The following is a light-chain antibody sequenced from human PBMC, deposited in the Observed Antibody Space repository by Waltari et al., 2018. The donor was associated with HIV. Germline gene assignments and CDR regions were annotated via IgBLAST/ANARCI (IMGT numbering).Light chain of an antibody. Sequence: EIVFTQSTGTLYLSPGERATLSCRASHSVTSTYFAWYQQKPGQAPRLLIYGASSRATGIPDRFSGTGSGTDFTLTISRLEPEDFALYYCQQYGSLQWTFGQGTKVEIK. CDR2: GAS. J-gene: IGKJ1*01. CDR3: QQYGSLQWT. V-gene: IGKV3-20*01. CDR1: HSVTSTY.